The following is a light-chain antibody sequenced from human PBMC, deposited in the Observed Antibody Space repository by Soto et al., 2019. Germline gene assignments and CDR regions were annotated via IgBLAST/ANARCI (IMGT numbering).Light chain of an antibody. CDR2: WAS. J-gene: IGKJ4*01. Sequence: DIVLTRSPESLAEYQAERATINCRSSQSVLYSSNNKNYLAWYQQKPGQPPKLLIYWASTRESGVPDRFSGSGSGTDFTLTISSLQAEDVAVYYCQQYYSTPLTFGGGTKVDI. CDR3: QQYYSTPLT. CDR1: QSVLYSSNNKNY. V-gene: IGKV4-1*01.